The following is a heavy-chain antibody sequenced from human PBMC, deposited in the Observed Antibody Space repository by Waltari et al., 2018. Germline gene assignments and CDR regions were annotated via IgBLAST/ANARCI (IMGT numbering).Heavy chain of an antibody. CDR3: ARDLAVEQLVFIYYYYGMDV. CDR2: ISSSGSTI. D-gene: IGHD6-6*01. V-gene: IGHV3-48*03. Sequence: EVQLVESGGGLVQPGGSLRLSCAASGFPFSSYEMNWVRQAPGKGLEWVSYISSSGSTIYYADSVKGRFTISRDNAKNSLYLQMNSLRAEDTAVYYCARDLAVEQLVFIYYYYGMDVWGQGTTVTVSS. CDR1: GFPFSSYE. J-gene: IGHJ6*02.